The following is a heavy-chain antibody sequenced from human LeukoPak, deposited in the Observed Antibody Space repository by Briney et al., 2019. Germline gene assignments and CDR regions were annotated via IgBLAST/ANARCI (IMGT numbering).Heavy chain of an antibody. V-gene: IGHV3-30*02. J-gene: IGHJ4*02. CDR3: AKDWGSGSYIFDY. D-gene: IGHD1-26*01. CDR2: IRYDGSNK. CDR1: GVTFSSYG. Sequence: GGSLRLSCAASGVTFSSYGMHWVRQAPGRGLEWVAFIRYDGSNKYYADSVKGRFTISRDNSKNTLYLQMNSLRAEDTAVYYCAKDWGSGSYIFDYWGQGTLVTVSS.